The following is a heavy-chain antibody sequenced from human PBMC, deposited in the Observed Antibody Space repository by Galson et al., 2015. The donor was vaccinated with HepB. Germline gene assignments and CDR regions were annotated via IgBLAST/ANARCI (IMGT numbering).Heavy chain of an antibody. D-gene: IGHD3-22*01. J-gene: IGHJ1*01. CDR3: ARYYYDSSGYPRAEYFQH. CDR1: GYSFTSYW. CDR2: IDPSDSYT. V-gene: IGHV5-10-1*01. Sequence: QSGAEVKKPGESLRISCKGSGYSFTSYWISWVRQMPGKGLEWMGRIDPSDSYTNYSPSFQGHVTISADKSISTAYLQWSSLKASDTAMYYCARYYYDSSGYPRAEYFQHWGRGTLVTVSS.